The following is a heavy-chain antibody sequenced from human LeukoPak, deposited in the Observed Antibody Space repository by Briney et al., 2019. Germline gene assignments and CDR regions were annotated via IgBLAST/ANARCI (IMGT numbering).Heavy chain of an antibody. CDR3: EAVAGVFDY. CDR1: GFTFSSSS. V-gene: IGHV3-30*02. D-gene: IGHD6-19*01. J-gene: IGHJ4*02. CDR2: IRNDGNDK. Sequence: GGSLRLSCAASGFTFSSSSMNWVRQAPGKGLEWVSFIRNDGNDKYSADSVKGRFTISRDNSKSTLYLQMNSLRREDTALYYCEAVAGVFDYWGQGTLVTVSS.